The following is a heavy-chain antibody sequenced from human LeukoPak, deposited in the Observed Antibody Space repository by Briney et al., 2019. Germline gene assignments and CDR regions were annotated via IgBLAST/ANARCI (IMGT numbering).Heavy chain of an antibody. Sequence: SETLSLTCTVSGGSISSYYWSWIRQPPGEGLEWIGYIYYSGSTNYNPSLKSRVTISVDTSKNQFSLKLSSVTAADTAVYYCARDLVTMARGSGLGYWGQGTLVTVSS. V-gene: IGHV4-59*01. CDR2: IYYSGST. J-gene: IGHJ4*02. CDR1: GGSISSYY. CDR3: ARDLVTMARGSGLGY. D-gene: IGHD3-10*01.